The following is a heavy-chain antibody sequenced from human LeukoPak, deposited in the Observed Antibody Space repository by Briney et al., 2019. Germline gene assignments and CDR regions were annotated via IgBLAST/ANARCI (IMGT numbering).Heavy chain of an antibody. CDR1: GYTFTSYG. Sequence: GASVKVSCKASGYTFTSYGISWVRQAPGQGLEWMGWISAYNGNTNYAQKLQGRVTMTTDTSTSTAYMELRSLRSDDTAVYYCARGRHYYGSGSYWDEFYYFDYWGQGTLVTVSS. CDR2: ISAYNGNT. V-gene: IGHV1-18*01. D-gene: IGHD3-10*01. J-gene: IGHJ4*02. CDR3: ARGRHYYGSGSYWDEFYYFDY.